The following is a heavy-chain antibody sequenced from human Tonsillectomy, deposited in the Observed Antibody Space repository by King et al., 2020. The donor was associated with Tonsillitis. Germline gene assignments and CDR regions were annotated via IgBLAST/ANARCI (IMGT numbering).Heavy chain of an antibody. J-gene: IGHJ6*03. CDR3: ARVGPTNSSYAIDYYYYMDV. CDR2: IYNDGGT. Sequence: VQLVESGGGLVQPGGSLRLSCAASGFTVSSNYMSWVRQTPGKGLEWVSIIYNDGGTYYADSVKGRFTISRHNSKNTLYLQMNSLRGEDTAVYYCARVGPTNSSYAIDYYYYMDVWGKGTTVTVSS. D-gene: IGHD3-9*01. V-gene: IGHV3-53*04. CDR1: GFTVSSNY.